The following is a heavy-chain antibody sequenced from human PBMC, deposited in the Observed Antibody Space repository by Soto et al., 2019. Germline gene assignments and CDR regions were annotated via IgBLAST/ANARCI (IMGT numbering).Heavy chain of an antibody. D-gene: IGHD3-22*01. CDR2: VYYSGST. Sequence: SETLSLTCTVSGGSISSGGYYWSWIRQHPGKGLEWIGYVYYSGSTYYNPSLKSRVTISVDTSKNQFSLKLSSVTAADTAVYYCARVTTYYYDSSGYYYPYYLDYWGQGTLVTVSS. CDR3: ARVTTYYYDSSGYYYPYYLDY. V-gene: IGHV4-31*03. J-gene: IGHJ4*02. CDR1: GGSISSGGYY.